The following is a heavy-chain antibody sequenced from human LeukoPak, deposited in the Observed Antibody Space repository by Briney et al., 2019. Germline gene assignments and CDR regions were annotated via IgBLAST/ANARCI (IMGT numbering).Heavy chain of an antibody. CDR3: ARDPGAVTLEH. CDR1: GYTFTSYG. V-gene: IGHV1-18*01. Sequence: ASVKVSCKASGYTFTSYGISWVRQAPGQGPEWMGYISAYNGNTNYAQKVQGRVTLITDTSTSTAYMELRSLRSDDTAVYYCARDPGAVTLEHWGQGTLVTVSS. CDR2: ISAYNGNT. J-gene: IGHJ4*02. D-gene: IGHD2-15*01.